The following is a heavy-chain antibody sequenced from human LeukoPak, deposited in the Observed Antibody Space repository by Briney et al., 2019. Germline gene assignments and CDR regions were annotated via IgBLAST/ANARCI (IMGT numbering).Heavy chain of an antibody. V-gene: IGHV4-59*08. CDR2: FYHNGGT. D-gene: IGHD1-26*01. CDR3: AGGRMGRYYDH. J-gene: IGHJ4*02. Sequence: SETLSLTCDISGTALSSYFWNWIRQSPTKGLEWIGYFYHNGGTSYNPSLRSRVTISVDSSQKRLSLQVTSMTAADTAIYYCAGGRMGRYYDHWGQGTLVAVST. CDR1: GTALSSYF.